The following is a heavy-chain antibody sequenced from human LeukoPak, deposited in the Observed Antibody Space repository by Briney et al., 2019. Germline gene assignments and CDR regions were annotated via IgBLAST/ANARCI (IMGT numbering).Heavy chain of an antibody. CDR3: AIDPNWGTHS. CDR1: GFTFSTYT. CDR2: IGNNGGGI. J-gene: IGHJ4*02. Sequence: GGSLRLSCAASGFTFSTYTMYWVRHPPGRRLEWVSIIGNNGGGIHYADSVRGRFTISRDNSKNALYLQMNSLRVEDTAVYYCAIDPNWGTHSWGQGVLVTVSS. D-gene: IGHD7-27*01. V-gene: IGHV3-23*01.